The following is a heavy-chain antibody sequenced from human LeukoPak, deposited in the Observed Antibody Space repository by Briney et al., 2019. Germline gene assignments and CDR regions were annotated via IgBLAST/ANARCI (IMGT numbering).Heavy chain of an antibody. CDR3: ARSLERGLFDY. CDR1: GGSISSYY. V-gene: IGHV4-59*01. Sequence: SETLSLTCTVSGGSISSYYWSWIRQPPGKGLEWIGYIYYSGSTNYNPSLKSRVTISVDTSKNQFSLKLSSVTAPDTAVYYCARSLERGLFDYWGQGTLVTVSS. CDR2: IYYSGST. J-gene: IGHJ4*02. D-gene: IGHD1-1*01.